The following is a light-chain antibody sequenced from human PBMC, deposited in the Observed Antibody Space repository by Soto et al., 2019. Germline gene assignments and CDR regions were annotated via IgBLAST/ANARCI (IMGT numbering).Light chain of an antibody. Sequence: EIVLRQSPVTRSLSPAERSTLSCRASQSVSNNYLAWYQQKPGQATRLLIYGASNRATGIPDRFSGSGSGTDFTLTISRLEPEDFAVYYCQQYGSSGTFGQGTKVDIK. V-gene: IGKV3-20*01. CDR3: QQYGSSGT. CDR2: GAS. J-gene: IGKJ1*01. CDR1: QSVSNNY.